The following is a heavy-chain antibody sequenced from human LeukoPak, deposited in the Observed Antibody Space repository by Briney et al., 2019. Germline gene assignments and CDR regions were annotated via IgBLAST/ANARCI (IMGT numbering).Heavy chain of an antibody. Sequence: ASVKVSCKDSGYTFTSYGISWVRQAPGQGLEWMGWISTYNGNTNYAQKLQGRVTMTTDTSTSTAYMELRSLRSDDTAVYYCARAPSPVYSGMDVWGQGTTVTVSS. J-gene: IGHJ6*02. V-gene: IGHV1-18*01. D-gene: IGHD6-6*01. CDR3: ARAPSPVYSGMDV. CDR1: GYTFTSYG. CDR2: ISTYNGNT.